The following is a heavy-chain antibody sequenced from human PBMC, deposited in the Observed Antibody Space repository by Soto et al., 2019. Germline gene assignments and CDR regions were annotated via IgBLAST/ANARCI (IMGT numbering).Heavy chain of an antibody. J-gene: IGHJ4*02. Sequence: GGSLRLSCAASGSTFNTYAMSWVRQAPGKGLEWVSAISDSGGRTYYADSVKGRFTISRDNSKNTLYLQMSSLRAEDTAVYFCAKELVKSGWTYFDCWGQGTLVTVSS. CDR1: GSTFNTYA. CDR3: AKELVKSGWTYFDC. D-gene: IGHD6-19*01. CDR2: ISDSGGRT. V-gene: IGHV3-23*01.